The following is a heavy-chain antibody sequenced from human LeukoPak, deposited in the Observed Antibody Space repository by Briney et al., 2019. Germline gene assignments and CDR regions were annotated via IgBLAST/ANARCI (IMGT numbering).Heavy chain of an antibody. Sequence: SETLSLTCTVSGGSVSSSSYYWGWIRQPPGKGLEWIGSIYYSGSTYYNPSLKSRVTISVDTSKNQFSLKLSSVTAADTAVYYCARQNNYYGSGSFDYWGQGTLVTVSS. CDR2: IYYSGST. V-gene: IGHV4-39*01. D-gene: IGHD3-10*01. CDR1: GGSVSSSSYY. CDR3: ARQNNYYGSGSFDY. J-gene: IGHJ4*02.